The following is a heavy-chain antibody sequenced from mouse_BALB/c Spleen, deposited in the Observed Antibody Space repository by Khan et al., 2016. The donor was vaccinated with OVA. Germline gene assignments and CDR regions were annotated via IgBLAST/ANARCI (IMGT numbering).Heavy chain of an antibody. CDR3: ARNYRYDVYFDS. CDR2: IYPFNDGT. D-gene: IGHD2-14*01. CDR1: AYTFTSSV. V-gene: IGHV1S136*01. Sequence: VQLKQSGPELVKPGASVKMSCTASAYTFTSSVIHWVRQKSGQGLDWIGYIYPFNDGTKYNEKFEGKATLTSDKSSSTAYMELSSLTSEDSAVYYCARNYRYDVYFDSWGQGTTLTVSS. J-gene: IGHJ2*01.